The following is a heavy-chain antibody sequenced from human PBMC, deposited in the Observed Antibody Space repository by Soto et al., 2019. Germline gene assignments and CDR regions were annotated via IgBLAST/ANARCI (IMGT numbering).Heavy chain of an antibody. CDR3: ARVRPKEQWLVCSYMDV. V-gene: IGHV3-20*01. CDR1: GFTFDDYG. J-gene: IGHJ6*03. Sequence: GGSLRLSCAASGFTFDDYGMSWVRQAPGKGLEWVSGINWNGGSTGYADSVKGRFTISRDNAKNSLYLQMNSLRAEDTALYHCARVRPKEQWLVCSYMDVWGKGTTVTVSS. D-gene: IGHD6-19*01. CDR2: INWNGGST.